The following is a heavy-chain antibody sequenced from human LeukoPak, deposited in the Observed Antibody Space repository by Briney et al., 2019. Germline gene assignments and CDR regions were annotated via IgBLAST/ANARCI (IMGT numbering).Heavy chain of an antibody. D-gene: IGHD6-19*01. CDR3: VKYSSGWN. CDR2: ISGSGGST. CDR1: GFTFSSYA. J-gene: IGHJ4*02. V-gene: IGHV3-23*01. Sequence: GGSLRLSCAASGFTFSSYAMSWVRQAPGKGLEWVSAISGSGGSTYYADSVKGRFTISRDNAKDTLFLQMNSLRAEDTAVYYCVKYSSGWNWGQGTLVTVSS.